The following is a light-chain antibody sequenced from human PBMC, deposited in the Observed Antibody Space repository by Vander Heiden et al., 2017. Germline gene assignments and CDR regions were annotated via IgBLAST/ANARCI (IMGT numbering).Light chain of an antibody. J-gene: IGKJ2*01. Sequence: DIQMTQSPSTLSASVGDRVTITCRASQSIGDWLAWYQQKPGKAPNLLIDKASSLESGVPSRFSGSGSGTEFTLTISSLQPDDFATYYCQQYNSYSPIYTFGQGTKLEIK. CDR1: QSIGDW. CDR2: KAS. CDR3: QQYNSYSPIYT. V-gene: IGKV1-5*03.